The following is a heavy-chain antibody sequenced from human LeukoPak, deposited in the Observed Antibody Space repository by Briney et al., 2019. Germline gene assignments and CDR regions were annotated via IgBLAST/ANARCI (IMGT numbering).Heavy chain of an antibody. Sequence: GGSLRLSCAASGLSLGNAWKSWVRQLSGKGLEWLGRIRAKVDGGTVDYAAPVKGRFTISRDESENTLYLHLTSLKIEDAAVYYCTTLGGDNWFDWYFDLWGRGTLVTVSS. CDR2: IRAKVDGGTV. D-gene: IGHD1-1*01. J-gene: IGHJ2*01. CDR1: GLSLGNAW. V-gene: IGHV3-15*01. CDR3: TTLGGDNWFDWYFDL.